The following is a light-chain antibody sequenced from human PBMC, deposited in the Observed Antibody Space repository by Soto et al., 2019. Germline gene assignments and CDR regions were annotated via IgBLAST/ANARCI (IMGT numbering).Light chain of an antibody. CDR2: IND. CDR1: SSNIGDNP. CDR3: NSYTSSSTHV. J-gene: IGLJ1*01. Sequence: QSVLTQPPSASGTPGQTVTISCSGSSSNIGDNPVNWYQQLPGAAPKLLIYINDQRPSGVPDRFSGSKSGTSASLAISGLQPEDEADYYCNSYTSSSTHVFGTGTKLTVL. V-gene: IGLV1-44*01.